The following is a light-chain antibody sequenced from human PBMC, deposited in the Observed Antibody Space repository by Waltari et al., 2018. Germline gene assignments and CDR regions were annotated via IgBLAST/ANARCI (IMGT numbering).Light chain of an antibody. CDR3: LQHNTYPCT. Sequence: DIQMTQSPSAMSASVGDRVTITCRASEDIYKYLAWFQQKPGTVPKLLIYGASTLQSGVPSRFTGSRSGTEFNLTISSLQPEDFATYYCLQHNTYPCTFGQGTKVELK. J-gene: IGKJ1*01. V-gene: IGKV1-17*03. CDR1: EDIYKY. CDR2: GAS.